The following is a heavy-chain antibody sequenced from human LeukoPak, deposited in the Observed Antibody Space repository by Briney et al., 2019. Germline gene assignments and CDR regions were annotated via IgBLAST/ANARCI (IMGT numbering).Heavy chain of an antibody. Sequence: SETLSLTCTVSGGSISSSSYYWGWIRQPPGKGLEWIGSIYYSGSTYYNPSLKSRVTISVDTSKNQFSLKLSSVTAADTAVYYCARDEGRRITMIVVSLGWLDPWGQGTLVTVSS. V-gene: IGHV4-39*07. CDR2: IYYSGST. CDR3: ARDEGRRITMIVVSLGWLDP. J-gene: IGHJ5*02. CDR1: GGSISSSSYY. D-gene: IGHD3-22*01.